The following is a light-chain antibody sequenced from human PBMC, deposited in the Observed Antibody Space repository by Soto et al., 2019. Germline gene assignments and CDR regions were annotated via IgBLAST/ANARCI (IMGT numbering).Light chain of an antibody. CDR3: QSYDSSLSVYV. Sequence: QSVLTQPPSVSGAPGQRVTISCTGSSTNIGAGYGVLCYQQLPGTAPKLLIYGNSNRPSGVPDRFSGSKSGTSASLAITGLQAEDEADYYCQSYDSSLSVYVFGTGTKLTVL. J-gene: IGLJ1*01. V-gene: IGLV1-40*01. CDR1: STNIGAGYG. CDR2: GNS.